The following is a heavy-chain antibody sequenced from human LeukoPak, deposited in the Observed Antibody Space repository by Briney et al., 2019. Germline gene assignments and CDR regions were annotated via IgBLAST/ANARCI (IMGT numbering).Heavy chain of an antibody. D-gene: IGHD6-19*01. J-gene: IGHJ2*01. CDR1: GYTFTSYG. V-gene: IGHV1-18*01. Sequence: GASVKVSCKASGYTFTSYGISWVRQAPGQGLEWMGWISAYNGNTNYAQKLQGRVTMTTDTSTSTAYMELRSLRSDDTAVYYCARDHGSGWYAAPSSYWYFDLWGRGTLVTVSS. CDR3: ARDHGSGWYAAPSSYWYFDL. CDR2: ISAYNGNT.